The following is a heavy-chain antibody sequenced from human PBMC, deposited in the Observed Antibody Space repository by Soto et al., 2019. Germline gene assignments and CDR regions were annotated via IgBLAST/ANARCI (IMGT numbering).Heavy chain of an antibody. CDR2: IYYSGST. D-gene: IGHD6-6*01. Sequence: ASETLSLTCTVSGGSISSYYWSWIRQPPGKGLEWIGYIYYSGSTYYNPSLKSRVTISVDTSKNQFSLKLSSVTAADTAVYYCAREEGRGSSSSFYYGMDVWGQGTTVTVSS. CDR3: AREEGRGSSSSFYYGMDV. CDR1: GGSISSYY. V-gene: IGHV4-59*12. J-gene: IGHJ6*02.